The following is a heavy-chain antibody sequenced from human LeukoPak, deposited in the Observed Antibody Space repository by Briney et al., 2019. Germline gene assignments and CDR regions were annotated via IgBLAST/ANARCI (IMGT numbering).Heavy chain of an antibody. CDR1: GFSLRNYA. D-gene: IGHD4/OR15-4a*01. CDR3: ARRAGAYSHPYDY. Sequence: GGSLRLSCAASGFSLRNYALYWVRQAPGKGLEWVSFIYSDNTHYSDSVKGRFTISRDNSKNTLYLQMNSLRAEDTAVYYCARRAGAYSHPYDYWGQGTLVTVSS. V-gene: IGHV3-53*01. CDR2: IYSDNT. J-gene: IGHJ4*02.